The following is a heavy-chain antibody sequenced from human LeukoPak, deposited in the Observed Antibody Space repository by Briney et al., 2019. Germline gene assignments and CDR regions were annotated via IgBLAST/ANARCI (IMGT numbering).Heavy chain of an antibody. Sequence: PGGSLRLSCAASGFTFSDYYMSWIRQTPGKGLEWISYISSGSTYTNNPDSVKGRFTISRDNAKNSLYLQMNSLRVEDTAIYYCATGYSSSWYYFEYWGQGILVTISS. J-gene: IGHJ4*02. CDR3: ATGYSSSWYYFEY. CDR2: ISSGSTYT. V-gene: IGHV3-11*05. D-gene: IGHD6-13*01. CDR1: GFTFSDYY.